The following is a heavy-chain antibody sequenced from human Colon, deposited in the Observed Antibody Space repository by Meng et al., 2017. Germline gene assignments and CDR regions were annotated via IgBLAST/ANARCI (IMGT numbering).Heavy chain of an antibody. J-gene: IGHJ4*02. CDR2: PYYXGXX. CDR3: ASSSGWWRLDS. D-gene: IGHD6-19*01. Sequence: VHLQXXGPGLVXXSGTXXLTCAVSGASISSATFXXXGXQXPXQGLXXXGEPYYXGXXSYNXXXXSRXXXSLDKXKNQFXLXXXSVTAXDTXTXYXASSSGWWRLDSWGQGTLVTVSS. CDR1: GASISSATF. V-gene: IGHV4-4*02.